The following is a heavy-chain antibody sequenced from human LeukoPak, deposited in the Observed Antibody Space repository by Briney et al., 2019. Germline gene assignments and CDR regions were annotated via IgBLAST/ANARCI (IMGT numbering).Heavy chain of an antibody. CDR2: IYYSGST. V-gene: IGHV4-59*12. Sequence: SETLSLTCTVSGGSISSYYWSWIRQPPGKGLEWIGYIYYSGSTNYNPSLKSRVTISVDTSKNQFSLKLSSVTAADTAVYYCARGPVLRYFDWLQRVNWFDPWGQGTLVTVSS. D-gene: IGHD3-9*01. J-gene: IGHJ5*02. CDR1: GGSISSYY. CDR3: ARGPVLRYFDWLQRVNWFDP.